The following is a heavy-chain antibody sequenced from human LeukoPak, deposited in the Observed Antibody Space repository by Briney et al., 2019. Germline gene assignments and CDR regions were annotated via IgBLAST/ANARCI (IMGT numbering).Heavy chain of an antibody. CDR2: IYHSGST. D-gene: IGHD1-26*01. V-gene: IGHV4-38-2*02. Sequence: SETLSLTCTVSGYSISSGYYWGWIRQPPGKGLEWIGSIYHSGSTYYNPSLKSRVTISGDTSKNQFSLRLSSVTAADTAVYYXXXXXXXXXXXXXXMRRESRYYFDYWGQGTLVTVSS. J-gene: IGHJ4*02. CDR3: XXXXXXXXXXXXXMRRESRYYFDY. CDR1: GYSISSGYY.